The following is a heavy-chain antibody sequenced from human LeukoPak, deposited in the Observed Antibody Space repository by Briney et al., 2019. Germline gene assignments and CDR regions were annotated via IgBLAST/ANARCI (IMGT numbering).Heavy chain of an antibody. J-gene: IGHJ4*02. CDR1: GFTFSSYD. CDR3: AREGIAAGSGN. CDR2: IGTAGDT. Sequence: GGSLRLSCAASGFTFSSYDMHWVRQATGKGLEWVSAIGTAGDTYYPGSVKGRFTISRENAKNSLYLQMNSLRAEDTAVYYCAREGIAAGSGNWGQGTLVTVSS. V-gene: IGHV3-13*01. D-gene: IGHD6-13*01.